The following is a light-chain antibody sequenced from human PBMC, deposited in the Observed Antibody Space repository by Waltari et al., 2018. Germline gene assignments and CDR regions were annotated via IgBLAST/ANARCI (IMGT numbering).Light chain of an antibody. CDR2: DVT. J-gene: IGLJ2*01. CDR1: DNDIGYYDY. V-gene: IGLV2-14*03. Sequence: QSITISCTGTDNDIGYYDYVAWYQQHPGKAPKLLIYDVTTRPLGLSNRFSGSKSGNTASLTISGLEAEDEGDYYCSSYTSSTSLVIFGGGTKLTVL. CDR3: SSYTSSTSLVI.